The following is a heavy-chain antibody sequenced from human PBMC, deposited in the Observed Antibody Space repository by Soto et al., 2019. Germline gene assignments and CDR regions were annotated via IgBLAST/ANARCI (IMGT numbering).Heavy chain of an antibody. CDR1: GYTFTSYD. CDR2: MNPNSGNT. Sequence: GASVKVSCKASGYTFTSYDINWVRQATGRGLEWMGWMNPNSGNTGYAQKFQGRVTMTRNTSISTAYMELSSLRSEDTAVYYCARAIRYCSSTSCYGGYYYMDVWGKGTTVTVSS. D-gene: IGHD2-2*01. J-gene: IGHJ6*03. CDR3: ARAIRYCSSTSCYGGYYYMDV. V-gene: IGHV1-8*01.